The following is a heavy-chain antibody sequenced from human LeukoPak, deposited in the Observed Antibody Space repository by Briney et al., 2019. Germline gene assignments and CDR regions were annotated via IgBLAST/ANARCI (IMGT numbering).Heavy chain of an antibody. D-gene: IGHD2-15*01. CDR1: GYTFTGYY. CDR2: INPNSGGT. CDR3: ARDRYCSGGSCHRWFDP. Sequence: GASVKVSCKASGYTFTGYYMHWVRQAPGQGLEWMGWINPNSGGTNYAQKFQGRVTITRGTSISTAYMELSRLRSDDTAVYYCARDRYCSGGSCHRWFDPWGQGTLVTVSS. V-gene: IGHV1-2*02. J-gene: IGHJ5*02.